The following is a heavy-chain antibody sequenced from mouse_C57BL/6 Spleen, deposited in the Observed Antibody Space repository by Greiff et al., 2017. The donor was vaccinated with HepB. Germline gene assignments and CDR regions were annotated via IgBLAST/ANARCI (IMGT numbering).Heavy chain of an antibody. V-gene: IGHV1-15*01. J-gene: IGHJ3*01. CDR3: TRMGGSSSFAY. CDR1: GYTFTDYE. Sequence: QVHVKQSGAELVRPGASVTLSCKASGYTFTDYEMHWVKQTPVHGLEWIGAIDPETGGTAYNQKFKGKAILTADKSSSTAYMELRSLTSEDSAVYYCTRMGGSSSFAYWGQGTLVTVSA. D-gene: IGHD1-1*01. CDR2: IDPETGGT.